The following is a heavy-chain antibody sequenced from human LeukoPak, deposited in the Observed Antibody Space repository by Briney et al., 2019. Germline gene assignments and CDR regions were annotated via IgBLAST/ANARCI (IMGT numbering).Heavy chain of an antibody. CDR2: TSSSSPYI. CDR1: GFTFSNYA. V-gene: IGHV3-21*01. D-gene: IGHD4-17*01. CDR3: ARDLYGDYAMDV. J-gene: IGHJ6*02. Sequence: GGSLRLSCAASGFTFSNYAMSWVRQAPGKGLEWVSSTSSSSPYIYYADSVKGRFTISRDNAKNSLYLQMNSLRAEDTAVYYCARDLYGDYAMDVWGQGTTVTVSS.